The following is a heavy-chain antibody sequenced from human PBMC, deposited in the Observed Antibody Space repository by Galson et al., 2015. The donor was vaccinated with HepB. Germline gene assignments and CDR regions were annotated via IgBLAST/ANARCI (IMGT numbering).Heavy chain of an antibody. D-gene: IGHD7-27*01. CDR1: GFTFKNYG. CDR2: IWYDGSNK. J-gene: IGHJ2*01. CDR3: ARDRNWGSRRWYLDL. V-gene: IGHV3-33*01. Sequence: SLRLSCAASGFTFKNYGMHWVRQAPGKGLEWVAVIWYDGSNKYYADSVKGRFTFSRDNSKNTLYLQMNSLRAEDTAVYYCARDRNWGSRRWYLDLWGRGTLVTVSS.